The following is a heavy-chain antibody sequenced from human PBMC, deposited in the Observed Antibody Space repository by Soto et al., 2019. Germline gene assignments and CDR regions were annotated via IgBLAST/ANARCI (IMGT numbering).Heavy chain of an antibody. D-gene: IGHD2-15*01. CDR3: AKRRGAGGHFDY. J-gene: IGHJ4*02. CDR2: VSIGGST. CDR1: GFTFSSYA. V-gene: IGHV3-23*01. Sequence: GGSLRLSCAASGFTFSSYAMGWVRQGPGKGLEWVAVVSIGGSTHYADSVRGRFTISRDNSKNTLSLQMNSLTAEDTVVYFCAKRRGAGGHFDYWGQGALVTVSS.